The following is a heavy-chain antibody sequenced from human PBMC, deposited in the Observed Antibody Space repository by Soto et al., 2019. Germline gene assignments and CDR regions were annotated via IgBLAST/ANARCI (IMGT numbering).Heavy chain of an antibody. J-gene: IGHJ6*02. CDR1: GSTFSSYA. CDR2: IIPIFGTA. CDR3: ARPGKYYDSSGYYYHYYYGMDV. D-gene: IGHD3-22*01. Sequence: SVKVSCKASGSTFSSYAISCVRQAPGQGLEWMGGIIPIFGTANYAQKFQGRVTITADESTSTAYMELSSLRSEDTAVYYCARPGKYYDSSGYYYHYYYGMDVWGQGTTVTVSS. V-gene: IGHV1-69*13.